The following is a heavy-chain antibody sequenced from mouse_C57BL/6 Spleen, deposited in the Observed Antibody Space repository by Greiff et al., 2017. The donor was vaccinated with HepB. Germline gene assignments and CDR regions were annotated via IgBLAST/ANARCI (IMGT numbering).Heavy chain of an antibody. Sequence: QVQLQQSGPELVKPGASVKISCKASGYAFSSSWMNWVKQRPGKGLEWIGRIYPGDGDTNYNGKFKGKATLTADKSSSTAYMQLSSLTSEDSAVYFCARYEYDGTGWYFDVWGTGTTVTVSS. D-gene: IGHD2-4*01. CDR1: GYAFSSSW. V-gene: IGHV1-82*01. CDR3: ARYEYDGTGWYFDV. J-gene: IGHJ1*03. CDR2: IYPGDGDT.